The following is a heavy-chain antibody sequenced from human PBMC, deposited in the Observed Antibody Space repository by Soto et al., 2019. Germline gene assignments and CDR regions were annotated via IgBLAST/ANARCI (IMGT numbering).Heavy chain of an antibody. J-gene: IGHJ6*02. CDR2: ISGSGGST. Sequence: GGSLRLSCAASGFTFSSYAMSWVRQAPGKGLEWVSAISGSGGSTYYADSVKGRFTISRDNSKNTLYLQMNSLRAEDTAVYYCAKMGWELLEGDYGMDVWGQGTTVTVSS. CDR3: AKMGWELLEGDYGMDV. V-gene: IGHV3-23*01. D-gene: IGHD1-26*01. CDR1: GFTFSSYA.